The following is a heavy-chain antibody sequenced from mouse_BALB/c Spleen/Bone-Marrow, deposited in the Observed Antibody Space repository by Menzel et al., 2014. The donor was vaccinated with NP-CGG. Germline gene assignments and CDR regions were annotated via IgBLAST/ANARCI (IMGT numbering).Heavy chain of an antibody. J-gene: IGHJ2*01. CDR2: ISDGGSYT. Sequence: EVQRVESGGGLVKPGGSLKLSCAASGFTFSDYYMYWVRPTPEKSLEWVATISDGGSYTYYPDSVKGRFAISRDNAKNNLYLQMSSLKSEDTAMYYCARGSSYFDYWGQGTTLTVSS. V-gene: IGHV5-4*02. CDR3: ARGSSYFDY. CDR1: GFTFSDYY. D-gene: IGHD1-1*01.